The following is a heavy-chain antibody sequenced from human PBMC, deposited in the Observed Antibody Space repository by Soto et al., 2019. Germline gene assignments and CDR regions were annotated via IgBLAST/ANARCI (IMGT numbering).Heavy chain of an antibody. D-gene: IGHD3-10*01. Sequence: GASVKVSCKASGGTFSSYAISWVRQAPGQGLEWMGGIIPIFGTANYAQKFQGRVTITADESTSTAYMELRSLRSDDTAVYYCARQRLGSGSYYRNYYDFMDVWGKGITVTVSS. V-gene: IGHV1-69*13. CDR1: GGTFSSYA. CDR2: IIPIFGTA. J-gene: IGHJ6*03. CDR3: ARQRLGSGSYYRNYYDFMDV.